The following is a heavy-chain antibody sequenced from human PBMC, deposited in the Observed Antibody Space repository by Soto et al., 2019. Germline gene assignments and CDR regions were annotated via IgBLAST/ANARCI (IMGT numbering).Heavy chain of an antibody. CDR2: ISAYNGNT. D-gene: IGHD6-19*01. J-gene: IGHJ6*02. V-gene: IGHV1-18*01. CDR1: GYTFTSYG. CDR3: GRVPAGIAVAGDLYYYYGMDV. Sequence: ASVKVSCKASGYTFTSYGISWVRQAPGQGLEWMGWISAYNGNTNYAQKLQGRVTMTTDTSTSTAYMELRSLRSDDTAVYYCGRVPAGIAVAGDLYYYYGMDVWGQGTTVTVSS.